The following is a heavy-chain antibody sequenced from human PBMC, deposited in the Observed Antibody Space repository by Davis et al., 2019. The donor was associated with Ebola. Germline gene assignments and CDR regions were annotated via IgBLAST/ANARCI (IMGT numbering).Heavy chain of an antibody. CDR3: ARDDRGWDLIQGYYGMDV. CDR2: TSGSGGST. V-gene: IGHV3-23*01. CDR1: GFSFSNYA. J-gene: IGHJ6*02. Sequence: GESLKISCEASGFSFSNYAMSWVRQAPGRGLEWVSGTSGSGGSTYDADSVKGRFTISRDNSKNTLYLQMNSLRAEDTAVYYCARDDRGWDLIQGYYGMDVWGQGTTVTVSS. D-gene: IGHD1-26*01.